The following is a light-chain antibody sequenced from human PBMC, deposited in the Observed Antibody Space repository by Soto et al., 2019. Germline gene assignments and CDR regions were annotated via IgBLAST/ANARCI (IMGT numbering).Light chain of an antibody. CDR1: QSISSW. V-gene: IGKV1-5*01. Sequence: DIQMTQSPATLSASVGERVTITCRASQSISSWLAWYQQKPVKVPKLLIDDASSLESGVPSRSSGSGSGTEFTLTISSLQPDDFATYYCQQYNTYPWTFGQGTKVDIK. CDR2: DAS. CDR3: QQYNTYPWT. J-gene: IGKJ1*01.